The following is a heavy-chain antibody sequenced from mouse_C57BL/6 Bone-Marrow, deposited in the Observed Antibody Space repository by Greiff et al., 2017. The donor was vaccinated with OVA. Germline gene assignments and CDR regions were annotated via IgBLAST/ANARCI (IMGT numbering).Heavy chain of an antibody. CDR3: TSSVVAGNYYFDY. CDR2: IDPENGDT. Sequence: EVQVEESGAELVRPGASVKLSCTASGFNIKDDYMHWVKQRPEQGLEWIGWIDPENGDTEYAPKFKGKATLTVDTSSNTAYLQLSRLTSADTAVXSVTSSVVAGNYYFDYWGQGTTLTVSA. CDR1: GFNIKDDY. V-gene: IGHV14-1*01. D-gene: IGHD1-1*01. J-gene: IGHJ2*01.